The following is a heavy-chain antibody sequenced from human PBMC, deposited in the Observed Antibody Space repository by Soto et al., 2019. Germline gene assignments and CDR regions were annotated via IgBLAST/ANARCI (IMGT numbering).Heavy chain of an antibody. J-gene: IGHJ5*02. Sequence: QVQLQQWGAGLLKPSETLSLTCAVYGGSFSGYYWSWIRQPPGKGLEWIGEINHSGSTNYNPSLKSRVTISVDTSKNQFPLKLSSVTAADTAVYYCARGGRGMGYGDYIGRYNWFDPWGQGTLVTVSS. CDR3: ARGGRGMGYGDYIGRYNWFDP. CDR1: GGSFSGYY. CDR2: INHSGST. D-gene: IGHD4-17*01. V-gene: IGHV4-34*01.